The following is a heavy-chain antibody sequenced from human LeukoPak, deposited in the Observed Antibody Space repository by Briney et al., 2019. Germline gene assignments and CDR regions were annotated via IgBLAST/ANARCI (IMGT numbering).Heavy chain of an antibody. J-gene: IGHJ4*02. D-gene: IGHD2-15*01. CDR1: GFTFSSSA. Sequence: GGSLRLSCAASGFTFSSSAMSWVRQAPGKGLEWVSAISNNGGYTYYADSVQGRFTISRDNSKSTLCLQMNSLRAEDTAVYCCAKQLGYCSDGSCYFPYWGQGTLVTVSS. CDR3: AKQLGYCSDGSCYFPY. V-gene: IGHV3-23*01. CDR2: ISNNGGYT.